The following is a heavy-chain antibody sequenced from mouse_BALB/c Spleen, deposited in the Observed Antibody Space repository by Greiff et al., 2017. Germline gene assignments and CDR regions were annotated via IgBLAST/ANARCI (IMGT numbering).Heavy chain of an antibody. Sequence: EVKLVESGGGLVQPGGSLKLSCAASGFTFSSYGMSWVRQTPDKRLELVATINSNGGSTYYPDSVKGRFTISRDNAKNTLYLQMSSLKSEDTAMYYCARDLLDWGQGTTLTVSS. D-gene: IGHD2-1*01. V-gene: IGHV5-6-3*01. J-gene: IGHJ2*01. CDR3: ARDLLD. CDR2: INSNGGST. CDR1: GFTFSSYG.